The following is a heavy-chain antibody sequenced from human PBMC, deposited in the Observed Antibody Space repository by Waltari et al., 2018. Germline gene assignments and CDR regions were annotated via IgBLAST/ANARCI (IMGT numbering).Heavy chain of an antibody. Sequence: QVQLQESGPGLVKPSETLSLTCTVSGGSISSYYWRWIQQPPGKGLEWIGYIYYSGSTNYNPSLKSRVTISVDTSKNQFSLKLSSVTAADTAVYYCARHHPEGDGYPMIDYWGQGTLVTVSS. D-gene: IGHD5-12*01. V-gene: IGHV4-59*01. CDR2: IYYSGST. J-gene: IGHJ4*02. CDR3: ARHHPEGDGYPMIDY. CDR1: GGSISSYY.